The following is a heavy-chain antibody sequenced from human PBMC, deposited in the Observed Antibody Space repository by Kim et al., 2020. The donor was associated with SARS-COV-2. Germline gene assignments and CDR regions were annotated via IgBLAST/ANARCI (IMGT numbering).Heavy chain of an antibody. CDR3: ARTYGGNSVDY. J-gene: IGHJ4*02. V-gene: IGHV5-51*01. CDR1: GYSFTNYW. Sequence: GKSLKISCKGSGYSFTNYWIGWVRQMPGKSLEWMGIIYPDDSDTRYSPSFQGQVTISADKSISTAYLQWSSLKASDTAMYYCARTYGGNSVDYWGQGTPVTVSS. CDR2: IYPDDSDT. D-gene: IGHD4-17*01.